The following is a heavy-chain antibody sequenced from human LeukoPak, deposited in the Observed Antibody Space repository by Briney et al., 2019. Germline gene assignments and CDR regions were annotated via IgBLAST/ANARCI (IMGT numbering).Heavy chain of an antibody. CDR1: GFTFSGYW. D-gene: IGHD3-22*01. CDR3: ARAGRYYYDSSGLLIY. J-gene: IGHJ4*02. Sequence: GGSLRLSCAASGFTFSGYWMHWVRQAPGKGLVWVSRINSDGSSTSYADSVKGRFTISRDNAKNTLYLQMNSLRAEDTAVYYCARAGRYYYDSSGLLIYWGQGTLVTVSS. CDR2: INSDGSST. V-gene: IGHV3-74*01.